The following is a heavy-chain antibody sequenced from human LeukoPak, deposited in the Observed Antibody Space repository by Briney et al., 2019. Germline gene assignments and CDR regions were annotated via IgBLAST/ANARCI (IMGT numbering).Heavy chain of an antibody. CDR1: GGSISSGDHF. D-gene: IGHD2-15*01. Sequence: PSETLSLTCTVSGGSISSGDHFWSWIRQHPGKGLEWIGYIYYSGTTYYNPSLKSRVTIPVDTSKNHFSLKLTSVTAADTAVYYCTRDVPRSAGYPDNWGQGTLVTVSS. J-gene: IGHJ4*02. CDR2: IYYSGTT. CDR3: TRDVPRSAGYPDN. V-gene: IGHV4-31*03.